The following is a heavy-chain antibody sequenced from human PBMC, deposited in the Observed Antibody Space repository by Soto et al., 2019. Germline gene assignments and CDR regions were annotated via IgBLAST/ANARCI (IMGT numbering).Heavy chain of an antibody. J-gene: IGHJ6*02. CDR1: GFTFSSYA. Sequence: EVQLLESGGVVVQTGESLRLSCAASGFTFSSYAMTWVRQPPGKGLEWVSVISGVDGSTDYAESVKGRFTISRDNSKKTLYLLMNSLRAEDTAVYYCARVGAAYCSGGSCYGYYYYGMDVWGQGTTVTVSS. D-gene: IGHD2-15*01. CDR2: ISGVDGST. CDR3: ARVGAAYCSGGSCYGYYYYGMDV. V-gene: IGHV3-23*01.